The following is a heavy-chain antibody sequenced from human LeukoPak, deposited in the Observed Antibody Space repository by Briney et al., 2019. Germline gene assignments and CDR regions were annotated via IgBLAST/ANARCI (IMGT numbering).Heavy chain of an antibody. V-gene: IGHV3-21*01. CDR1: GFTFSSYS. D-gene: IGHD4-11*01. Sequence: GGSLRLSCAASGFTFSSYSMNWVCQAPGKGLEWVSSISSSSSYIYYADSVKGRFTISRDNAKNSLYLQMNSLRAEDTAVYYCARDRFSGDSNYYGAFDIWGQGTMVTVSS. CDR2: ISSSSSYI. J-gene: IGHJ3*02. CDR3: ARDRFSGDSNYYGAFDI.